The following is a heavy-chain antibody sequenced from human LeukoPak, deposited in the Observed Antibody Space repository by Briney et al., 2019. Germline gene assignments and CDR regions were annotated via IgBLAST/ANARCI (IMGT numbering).Heavy chain of an antibody. J-gene: IGHJ5*02. Sequence: GGSLRLSCAASGFTFSSYAMSWVRQAPGKGLEWVSAISGSGGSTYYADSVKGRFTISRDNSKNTLYLQMNSLRAEDTAVYYCAKEPARYSGSYFRWFDPWGQGTLVTVFS. CDR2: ISGSGGST. CDR1: GFTFSSYA. D-gene: IGHD1-26*01. CDR3: AKEPARYSGSYFRWFDP. V-gene: IGHV3-23*01.